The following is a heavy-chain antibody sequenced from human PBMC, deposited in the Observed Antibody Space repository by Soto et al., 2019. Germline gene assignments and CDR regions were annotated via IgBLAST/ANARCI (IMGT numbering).Heavy chain of an antibody. Sequence: QITLKESGPTLVKPTQTLTLTCTFSGFSLSTSGVGVGWIRQPPGKALEWLALIYWDDDKRYRPSLKTRLTISKDTSKNQVVLTMTHMDPVDTAPYYCAHSTGPGNSGYHYFDFWGQGTLVTVSS. CDR1: GFSLSTSGVG. CDR2: IYWDDDK. J-gene: IGHJ4*02. D-gene: IGHD3-22*01. V-gene: IGHV2-5*02. CDR3: AHSTGPGNSGYHYFDF.